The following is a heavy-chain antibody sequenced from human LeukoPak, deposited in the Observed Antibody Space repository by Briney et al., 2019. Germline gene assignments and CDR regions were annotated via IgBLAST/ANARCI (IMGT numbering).Heavy chain of an antibody. V-gene: IGHV4-34*01. CDR3: ARGRSLRHPRDIVVVPAANFWFDP. J-gene: IGHJ5*02. CDR2: INHSGST. CDR1: GGSFSGYY. D-gene: IGHD2-2*01. Sequence: SETLSLTCAVCGGSFSGYYWSWIRQLPGKGLEWIGEINHSGSTNYNPSLKSRVTISVDTSKNQFSLKLSSVTAADTAVYYCARGRSLRHPRDIVVVPAANFWFDPWGQGTLVTVSS.